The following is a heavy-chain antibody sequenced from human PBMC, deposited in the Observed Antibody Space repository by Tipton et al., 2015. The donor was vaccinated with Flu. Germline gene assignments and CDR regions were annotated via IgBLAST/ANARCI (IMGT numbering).Heavy chain of an antibody. J-gene: IGHJ4*02. CDR3: AKLVYFDSSGYYRYYFDY. Sequence: TLSLTCSVSGDSIGSDYYWGWIRQPPGKGLEWLGNIHRSGNTYYNSSLKSRVTISLDKSKNQFSLRLTSVTAADTAVYYCAKLVYFDSSGYYRYYFDYWGQGTLVTVSS. CDR1: GDSIGSDYY. V-gene: IGHV4-38-2*01. CDR2: IHRSGNT. D-gene: IGHD3-22*01.